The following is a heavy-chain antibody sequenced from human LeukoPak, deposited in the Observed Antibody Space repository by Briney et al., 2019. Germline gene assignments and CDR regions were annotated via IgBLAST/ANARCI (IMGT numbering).Heavy chain of an antibody. CDR2: IYYSGST. Sequence: SETLSLTCTVSGGSISSHHWSWVRQPPGKGLEWIGYIYYSGSTNYNPSLKSRVTISVDTSKNQFSLKVSSVTAADTAVYYCARGYCSGGSCYSAVEFDCWGQGTLVTVSS. CDR3: ARGYCSGGSCYSAVEFDC. V-gene: IGHV4-59*11. D-gene: IGHD2-15*01. CDR1: GGSISSHH. J-gene: IGHJ4*02.